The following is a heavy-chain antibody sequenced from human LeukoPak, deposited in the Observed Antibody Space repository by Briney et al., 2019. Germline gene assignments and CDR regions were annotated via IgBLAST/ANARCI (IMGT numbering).Heavy chain of an antibody. J-gene: IGHJ4*02. CDR3: ARDNLIAAAGTGYFDY. V-gene: IGHV1-18*01. D-gene: IGHD6-13*01. Sequence: ASVKVSCKASGYTFTSYGISWVRQAPGQGLEWMGWISAYNGNTNYAQKLQGRVTMTTDTSTSTAYMELRSLRSDDTAVYYCARDNLIAAAGTGYFDYWGQGTLVTVSS. CDR2: ISAYNGNT. CDR1: GYTFTSYG.